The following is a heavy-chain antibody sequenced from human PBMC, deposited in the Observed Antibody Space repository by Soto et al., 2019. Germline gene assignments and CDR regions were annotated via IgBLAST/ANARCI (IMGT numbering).Heavy chain of an antibody. V-gene: IGHV1-69*13. CDR2: IIPIFGTA. CDR3: ASSFIRIVAAGQVYYYYYGMDV. CDR1: GGTFSSYA. D-gene: IGHD6-13*01. Sequence: SVKVSCKASGGTFSSYAISWVRQAPGQGLEWMGGIIPIFGTANYAQKFQGRVTITADESTSTAYMELSSLRSEDTAVYYCASSFIRIVAAGQVYYYYYGMDVWGQGTTVTVSS. J-gene: IGHJ6*02.